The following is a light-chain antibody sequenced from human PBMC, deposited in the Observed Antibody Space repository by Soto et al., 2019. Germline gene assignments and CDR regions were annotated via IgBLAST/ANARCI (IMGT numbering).Light chain of an antibody. CDR2: EVG. V-gene: IGLV2-14*01. J-gene: IGLJ1*01. Sequence: QSVLTQPASVSGSPGQSITISCTGSSSDVGGHNHVSWYQQHPGKAPKLIIYEVGNRPSGVSNRSSGSKSGNTASLTISGFQAEDEADYYCNSYTSSSTHVFGTGTKLTVL. CDR1: SSDVGGHNH. CDR3: NSYTSSSTHV.